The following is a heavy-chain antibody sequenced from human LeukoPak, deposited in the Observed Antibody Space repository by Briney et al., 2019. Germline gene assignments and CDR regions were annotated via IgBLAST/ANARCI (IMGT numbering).Heavy chain of an antibody. CDR1: GGSISSGGYY. V-gene: IGHV4-31*03. Sequence: SQTLSLTCTVSGGSISSGGYYWSWIRQHPGKGLEWIGYIFYSGSTYYNPSLKSRVTISVDTSKNQFSLKLSSVTAADTAVYYCARAVSGRFDYWGQGTLVTVSS. D-gene: IGHD6-19*01. J-gene: IGHJ4*02. CDR3: ARAVSGRFDY. CDR2: IFYSGST.